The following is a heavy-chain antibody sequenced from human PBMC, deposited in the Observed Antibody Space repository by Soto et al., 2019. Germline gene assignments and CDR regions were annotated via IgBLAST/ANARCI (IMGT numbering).Heavy chain of an antibody. V-gene: IGHV4-59*01. CDR1: GGSISSYY. CDR3: ARGHGGYSYGYVGWFDP. D-gene: IGHD5-18*01. J-gene: IGHJ5*02. CDR2: IYYSGST. Sequence: SETLSLTCTVSGGSISSYYCSCIRQPPGKGLEWIGYIYYSGSTNYNPSLKSRVTISVDTSKNQFSLKLSSVTAADTAVYYCARGHGGYSYGYVGWFDPWGQGTLVTVSS.